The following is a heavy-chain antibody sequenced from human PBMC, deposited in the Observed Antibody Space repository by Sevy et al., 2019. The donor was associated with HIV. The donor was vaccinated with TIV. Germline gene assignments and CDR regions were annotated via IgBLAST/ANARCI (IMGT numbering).Heavy chain of an antibody. CDR3: AREGCTKPHDY. J-gene: IGHJ4*02. V-gene: IGHV3-23*01. CDR2: LSFGCGEI. D-gene: IGHD2-8*01. Sequence: GGSLRLSCEASGFTFSKYSVSWVRQPPGKGLEWVSTLSFGCGEINYADSVKGRFTISRDNSKSSVYLQMNNLRPEDTAVYYCAREGCTKPHDYWGQGTLVTVSS. CDR1: GFTFSKYS.